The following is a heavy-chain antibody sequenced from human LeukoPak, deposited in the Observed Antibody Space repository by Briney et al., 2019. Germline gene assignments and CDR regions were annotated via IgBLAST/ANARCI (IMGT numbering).Heavy chain of an antibody. CDR3: AKDAAMATIKGDYFDY. D-gene: IGHD5-24*01. J-gene: IGHJ4*02. CDR1: GFTFSSYG. V-gene: IGHV3-30*02. Sequence: GGSLRLSCAASGFTFSSYGMHWVRQAPGKGLEWVAFIRYDGSNKYYADSVKGRFTISRDNSKNTLYLQMNSLRAEDTAVYYCAKDAAMATIKGDYFDYWGQGTLVTVSS. CDR2: IRYDGSNK.